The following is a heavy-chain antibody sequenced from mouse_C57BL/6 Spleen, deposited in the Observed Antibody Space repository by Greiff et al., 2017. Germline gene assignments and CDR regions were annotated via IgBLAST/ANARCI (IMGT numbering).Heavy chain of an antibody. V-gene: IGHV2-3*01. J-gene: IGHJ3*01. Sequence: VQGVESGPGLVAPSQSLSITCTVSGFSLTSYGVSWVRQPPGKGLEWLGVIWGDGGTNYHAALISRLSISKDNSKCQVVLKLNSLQTDDTATYYCATPGDYDQRAWFAVWGQGTLVTVSA. D-gene: IGHD2-4*01. CDR2: IWGDGGT. CDR3: ATPGDYDQRAWFAV. CDR1: GFSLTSYG.